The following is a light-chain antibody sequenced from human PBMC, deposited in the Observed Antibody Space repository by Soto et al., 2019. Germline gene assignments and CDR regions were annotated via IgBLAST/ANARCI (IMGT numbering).Light chain of an antibody. V-gene: IGKV3-11*01. J-gene: IGKJ1*01. Sequence: EVVLTQSPGTLSLSPGERATLSCRASQSVTGSYLAWYQQKPGQPPRLLIYGASTRATGIPARFSGSGSGTDFTLTISSLEPEDFAVYYCQQRSNWPSITFGQGTKVDIK. CDR3: QQRSNWPSIT. CDR2: GAS. CDR1: QSVTGSY.